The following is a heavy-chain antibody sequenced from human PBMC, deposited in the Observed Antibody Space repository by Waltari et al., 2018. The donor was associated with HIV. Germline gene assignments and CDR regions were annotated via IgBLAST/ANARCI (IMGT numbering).Heavy chain of an antibody. J-gene: IGHJ3*02. D-gene: IGHD3-22*01. CDR3: AKEGIIVITDAFDI. CDR2: ISGSGGST. Sequence: EVQLLESGGGLVQPGGSLRLSCAASGFTFIIFALSGVRQAPGKGLEWVSSISGSGGSTYYADSVKGRFTVSRDNSKDTLFLQMNSLRAEDTALYYCAKEGIIVITDAFDIWGQGTMVIVSS. CDR1: GFTFIIFA. V-gene: IGHV3-23*01.